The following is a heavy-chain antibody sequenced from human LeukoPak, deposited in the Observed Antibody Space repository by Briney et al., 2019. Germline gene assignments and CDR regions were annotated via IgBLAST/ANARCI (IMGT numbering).Heavy chain of an antibody. D-gene: IGHD3-22*01. CDR2: ISSSSSYI. CDR1: GFTFSSYS. V-gene: IGHV3-21*01. J-gene: IGHJ3*02. CDR3: ARGIVVVTNVAFDI. Sequence: PGGSLRPSCAASGFTFSSYSMNWVRQAPGKGLEWVSSISSSSSYIYYADSVKGRFTISRDNAKNSLYLQMNSLRAEDTAVYYCARGIVVVTNVAFDIWGQGTMVTVSS.